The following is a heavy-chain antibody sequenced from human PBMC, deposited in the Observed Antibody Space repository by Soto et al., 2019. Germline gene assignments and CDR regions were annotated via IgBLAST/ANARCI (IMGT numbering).Heavy chain of an antibody. CDR2: IYPGDSET. D-gene: IGHD5-12*01. CDR1: GYDFSSSW. Sequence: PGESLKISCTGSGYDFSSSWIGWVRQMPGKGLELMGIIYPGDSETRYSPSFHGQVIITADKSISTAYLQWSSLKASDTAMYYCALYIDNGGHPKWHSPSGQGSQVPVSA. V-gene: IGHV5-51*01. CDR3: ALYIDNGGHPKWHSP. J-gene: IGHJ5*02.